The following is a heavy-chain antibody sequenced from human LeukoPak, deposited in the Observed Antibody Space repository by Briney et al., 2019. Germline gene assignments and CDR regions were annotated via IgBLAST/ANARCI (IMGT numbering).Heavy chain of an antibody. Sequence: PSETLSLTCTVSGGAISSYYWSWIRQPPGKGLEWIGYIYYSGSTNYNPSLKSRVTISVDTSKNQFSLKLSSVTAADTAVYYCARVSSSSWYRWFDPWGQGTLVTVSS. CDR2: IYYSGST. CDR1: GGAISSYY. V-gene: IGHV4-59*01. J-gene: IGHJ5*02. CDR3: ARVSSSSWYRWFDP. D-gene: IGHD6-13*01.